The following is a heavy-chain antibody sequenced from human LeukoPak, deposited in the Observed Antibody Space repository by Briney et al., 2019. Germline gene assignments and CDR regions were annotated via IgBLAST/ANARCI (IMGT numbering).Heavy chain of an antibody. J-gene: IGHJ3*02. Sequence: ASVKVSCKASGYTFIGYYMHWVRQAPGQGLEWMGWISTYNGNTNYAQRLQGRVTMTTDTPTSTAYMELRSLRSDDTAVYYCATYDSSGYDDAFDIWGQGTMVTVSS. D-gene: IGHD3-22*01. V-gene: IGHV1-18*04. CDR3: ATYDSSGYDDAFDI. CDR1: GYTFIGYY. CDR2: ISTYNGNT.